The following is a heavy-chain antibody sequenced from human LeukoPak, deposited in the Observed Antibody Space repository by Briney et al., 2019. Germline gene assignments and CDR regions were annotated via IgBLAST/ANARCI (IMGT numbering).Heavy chain of an antibody. J-gene: IGHJ6*02. D-gene: IGHD3-3*01. Sequence: GGSLRLSCAASGFTFSSYSMNWVRQAPGKGLEWVSYISSSSSTIYYADSVKGRFTISRDNAKNSLYLQMNSLRAEDTAVYYCARDPRGDYDFWSGYYIWDFYYYYGMDVWGQGTTVTDSS. CDR3: ARDPRGDYDFWSGYYIWDFYYYYGMDV. CDR2: ISSSSSTI. CDR1: GFTFSSYS. V-gene: IGHV3-48*01.